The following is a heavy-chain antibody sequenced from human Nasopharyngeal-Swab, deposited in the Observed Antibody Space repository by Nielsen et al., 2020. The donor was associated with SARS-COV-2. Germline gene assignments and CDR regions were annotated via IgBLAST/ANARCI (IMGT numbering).Heavy chain of an antibody. J-gene: IGHJ3*02. Sequence: SETLSLTCTVSGGSISSYYWSWIRQPPGKGLEWIGYIYYSGSTNYNPSLKSRVTISVDTSKNQFSLKLSSVTAAETAVYYCARAYDYVWGSYRYKLDAFEIWGQGTMVTVSS. V-gene: IGHV4-59*13. CDR1: GGSISSYY. CDR3: ARAYDYVWGSYRYKLDAFEI. CDR2: IYYSGST. D-gene: IGHD3-16*02.